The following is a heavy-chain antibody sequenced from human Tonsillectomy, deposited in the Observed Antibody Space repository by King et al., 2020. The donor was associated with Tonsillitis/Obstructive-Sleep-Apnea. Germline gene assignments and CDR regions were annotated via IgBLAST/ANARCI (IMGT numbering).Heavy chain of an antibody. J-gene: IGHJ4*02. D-gene: IGHD6-19*01. CDR3: TRGSIRGWYEN. CDR1: GDSVSSNNAA. CDR2: TYYRSQWYN. V-gene: IGHV6-1*01. Sequence: VQLQQSGPGLVKPSQTLSLTCVISGDSVSSNNAALNWIRPSPSRGLEWVGRTYYRSQWYNDSGISLKSRSIINPDTSKNQFSLQLNSVTPEDTAVYYCTRGSIRGWYENWGQGTLVTVSS.